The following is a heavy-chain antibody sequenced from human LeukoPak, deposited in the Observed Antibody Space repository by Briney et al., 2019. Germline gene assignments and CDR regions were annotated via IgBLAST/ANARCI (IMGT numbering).Heavy chain of an antibody. V-gene: IGHV1-18*01. CDR3: ARVIVGAVHFDY. CDR2: IGAYNGDT. D-gene: IGHD1-26*01. J-gene: IGHJ4*02. CDR1: GYTFTSYG. Sequence: ASVKVSCKASGYTFTSYGISWVRQAPGQGLEWMGWIGAYNGDTNYAQSLQGRVTMTTDTSTSTAYMELRSLKSDDTAVYYCARVIVGAVHFDYWGRGTLVTVSS.